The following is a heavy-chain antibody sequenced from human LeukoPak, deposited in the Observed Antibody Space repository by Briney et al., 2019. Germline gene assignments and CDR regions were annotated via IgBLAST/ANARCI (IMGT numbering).Heavy chain of an antibody. CDR1: WGFFRGFY. D-gene: IGHD6-13*01. Sequence: SETLSPTFAGHWGFFRGFYRSLVRQPPGKGAGWIGEINHSGSTNYNPSLKSRVTISVDTSKNQFSLKLSSVTAADTAVYYCARGLDSSSWYYGYWGQGTLVTVSS. CDR3: ARGLDSSSWYYGY. V-gene: IGHV4-34*01. J-gene: IGHJ4*02. CDR2: INHSGST.